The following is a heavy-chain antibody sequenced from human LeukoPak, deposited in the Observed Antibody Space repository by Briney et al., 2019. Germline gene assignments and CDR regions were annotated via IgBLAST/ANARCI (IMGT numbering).Heavy chain of an antibody. Sequence: SETLSLTCTVSGGSISSYYWSWIRQPPGEGLEWIGYIYYIGSTNYNPSLKSRVTISVDTSKNQFSLKLSSVTAADTAVYYCARGDCSSTSCYTNYYYYMDVWGKGTTVTVSS. J-gene: IGHJ6*03. V-gene: IGHV4-59*01. CDR3: ARGDCSSTSCYTNYYYYMDV. CDR1: GGSISSYY. CDR2: IYYIGST. D-gene: IGHD2-2*02.